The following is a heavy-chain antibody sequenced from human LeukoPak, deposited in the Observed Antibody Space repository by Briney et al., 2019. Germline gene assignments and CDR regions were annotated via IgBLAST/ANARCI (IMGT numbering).Heavy chain of an antibody. J-gene: IGHJ4*01. D-gene: IGHD5-18*01. CDR1: GFTFSSYS. Sequence: AGGSLRLSCAASGFTFSSYSMNWVRQAPGKGLEWVSGITGSGGNRYYADSVKGRFTISRDNSKNTLYLQMNSLRAEDTAVYYCAKGDKPVIAMVKFDYWVHGTLVTVSS. V-gene: IGHV3-23*01. CDR2: ITGSGGNR. CDR3: AKGDKPVIAMVKFDY.